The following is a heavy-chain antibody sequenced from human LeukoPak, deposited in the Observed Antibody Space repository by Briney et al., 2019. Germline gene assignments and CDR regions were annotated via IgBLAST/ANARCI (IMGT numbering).Heavy chain of an antibody. J-gene: IGHJ3*02. D-gene: IGHD2-2*01. CDR2: ISSSSSYI. Sequence: GGSLRLSCAASGFTFSSYSMNWVRQAPGKGLEWVSYISSSSSYIYYADSVKGRFTISRDNAKNSLYLQMNSLRAEDTAVYYCAGEDVVVPAGLGAFDIWGQGTMVTVSS. CDR1: GFTFSSYS. CDR3: AGEDVVVPAGLGAFDI. V-gene: IGHV3-21*05.